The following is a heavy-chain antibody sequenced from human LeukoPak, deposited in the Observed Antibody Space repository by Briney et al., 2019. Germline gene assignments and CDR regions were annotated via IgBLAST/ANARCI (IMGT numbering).Heavy chain of an antibody. CDR2: IHTSGNT. V-gene: IGHV4-4*07. CDR3: ARANSGLRVANFDY. J-gene: IGHJ4*02. Sequence: SETLSLTCTVSGGSISSYYWSWIRQPAGKGLEWIGRIHTSGNTNYNPSLKSRVTISVDTSKNQFSLKLSSVTAADTAVYYCARANSGLRVANFDYWGQGTLVTVSS. CDR1: GGSISSYY. D-gene: IGHD5-12*01.